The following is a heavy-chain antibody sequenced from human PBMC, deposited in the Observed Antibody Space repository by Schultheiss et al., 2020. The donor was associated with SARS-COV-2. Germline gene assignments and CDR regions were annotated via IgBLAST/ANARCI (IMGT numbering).Heavy chain of an antibody. V-gene: IGHV4-59*12. CDR1: GGSFSGYY. D-gene: IGHD6-13*01. J-gene: IGHJ4*02. Sequence: SETLSLTCAVYGGSFSGYYWSWIRQPAGKGLEWIGYIYYSGSTNYNPSLKSRVTISVDTSKNQFSLKLSSVTAADTAVYYCARGLAAAGGYWGQGTLVTVSS. CDR2: IYYSGST. CDR3: ARGLAAAGGY.